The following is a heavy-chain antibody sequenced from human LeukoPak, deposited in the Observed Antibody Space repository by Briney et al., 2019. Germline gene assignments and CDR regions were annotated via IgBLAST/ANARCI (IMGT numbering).Heavy chain of an antibody. D-gene: IGHD1-7*01. CDR3: ARDVTGTTSDY. J-gene: IGHJ4*02. CDR1: GGSISSGSYY. Sequence: SETLSLTCTVSGGSISSGSYYWSWIRQPAGKGLEWIGRIYTSGSTNYNPSLKSRVTISVDTSKNQFSLKLSSVTAADTAVYYCARDVTGTTSDYRGQGTLVTVSS. V-gene: IGHV4-61*02. CDR2: IYTSGST.